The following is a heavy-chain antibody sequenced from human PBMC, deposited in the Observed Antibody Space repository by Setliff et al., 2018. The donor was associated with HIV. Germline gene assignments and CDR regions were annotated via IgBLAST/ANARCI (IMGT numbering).Heavy chain of an antibody. Sequence: PGGSLRLSCAASGFTFSSYVMSWVRQAPGKGLEWVSSISSSTSYIFYADSVKGRFTISRDNAKNSLFLQMKSLRAEDTGVYYCARDFYGSGSPPCGYWGQGTLVTVSS. CDR3: ARDFYGSGSPPCGY. CDR2: ISSSTSYI. V-gene: IGHV3-21*01. D-gene: IGHD3-10*01. J-gene: IGHJ4*02. CDR1: GFTFSSYV.